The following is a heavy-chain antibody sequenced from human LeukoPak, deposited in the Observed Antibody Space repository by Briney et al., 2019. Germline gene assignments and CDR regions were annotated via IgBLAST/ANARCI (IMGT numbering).Heavy chain of an antibody. CDR1: GFTFSDYG. V-gene: IGHV3-23*01. J-gene: IGHJ4*02. CDR2: VSGSGFST. CDR3: ARDTGSGYDYFSYYFDY. D-gene: IGHD5-12*01. Sequence: GGSLRLSCAASGFTFSDYGMNWVRQAPGQGLGWVSGVSGSGFSTYYADSVKGRFTISGDSSKSTLYLQINSVRAEDTAVYYCARDTGSGYDYFSYYFDYWGQGTLVTVSS.